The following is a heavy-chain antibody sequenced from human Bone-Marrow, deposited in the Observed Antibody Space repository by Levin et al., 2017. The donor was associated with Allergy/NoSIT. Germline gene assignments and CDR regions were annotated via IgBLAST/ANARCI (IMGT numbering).Heavy chain of an antibody. V-gene: IGHV4-59*01. Sequence: SETLSLTCTVSGGSITNNYWSWIRQPPGRGLEYIGYIHSTGSTNYNPSLKSRVTISVDTSNNQFSLKLNSVTAADTAVYYCARAAGVAAPGLFEDWYFALWGRGTLVTVSS. CDR2: IHSTGST. J-gene: IGHJ2*01. CDR1: GGSITNNY. D-gene: IGHD2-15*01. CDR3: ARAAGVAAPGLFEDWYFAL.